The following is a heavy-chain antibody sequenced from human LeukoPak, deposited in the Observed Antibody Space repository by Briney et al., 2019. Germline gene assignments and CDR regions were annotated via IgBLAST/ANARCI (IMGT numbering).Heavy chain of an antibody. D-gene: IGHD4-17*01. CDR2: IYYSGST. CDR1: GSAIGSGDDY. CDR3: ARGITYGDYLDY. V-gene: IGHV4-30-4*08. Sequence: PSQTLSFTSTVTGSAIGSGDDYWCWLRQPPGKGLEWIGYIYYSGSTYYNPSLLSRVTISVDTSKNQFSLKLSSVTAADTAVYYCARGITYGDYLDYWGQGTLVTVSS. J-gene: IGHJ4*02.